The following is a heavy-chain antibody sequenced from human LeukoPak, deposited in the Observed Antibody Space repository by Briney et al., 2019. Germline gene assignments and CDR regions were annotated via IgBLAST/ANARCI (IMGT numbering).Heavy chain of an antibody. CDR1: GYTFTDFG. Sequence: SVKVSCKASGYTFTDFGISWVRQAPGQGLEWMGGIIPIFGTPNYAQKFQGRVTITADGSTSTAYMELSRLKSEDTAFYYCARDGYCSGPSCYNFEYWGQGTLVTVSS. CDR2: IIPIFGTP. V-gene: IGHV1-69*13. J-gene: IGHJ4*02. D-gene: IGHD2-2*02. CDR3: ARDGYCSGPSCYNFEY.